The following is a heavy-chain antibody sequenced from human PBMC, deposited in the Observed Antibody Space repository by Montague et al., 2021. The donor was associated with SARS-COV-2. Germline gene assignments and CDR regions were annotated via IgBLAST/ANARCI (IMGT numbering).Heavy chain of an antibody. CDR3: ARLSGVAPRCHYEGMDD. V-gene: IGHV2-70*11. D-gene: IGHD7-27*01. Sequence: PALVKPTQTLTLTCTFSGFSLRTAGTCVSWIRQPPGKAPQWLARIDWDGDKYYSRTLETRVSISTDTAKTQVVLTMTNVDPMDTATYYCARLSGVAPRCHYEGMDDWGQGTAVTVSS. J-gene: IGHJ6*02. CDR1: GFSLRTAGTC. CDR2: IDWDGDK.